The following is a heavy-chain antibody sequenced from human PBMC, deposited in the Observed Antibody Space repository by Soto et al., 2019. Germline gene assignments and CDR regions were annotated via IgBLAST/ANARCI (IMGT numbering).Heavy chain of an antibody. D-gene: IGHD3-22*01. J-gene: IGHJ6*02. V-gene: IGHV1-18*01. Sequence: GASVKVSCKASGYTFTSYVISWVLQAPGQGVEWMGWISAYNGNTNYAQKLQGRVTMTTDTSTSTAYMELRSLRSDDTAVYYCARIYDSSGYYLVPDYYYGMDVWGQGTTVTVSS. CDR3: ARIYDSSGYYLVPDYYYGMDV. CDR2: ISAYNGNT. CDR1: GYTFTSYV.